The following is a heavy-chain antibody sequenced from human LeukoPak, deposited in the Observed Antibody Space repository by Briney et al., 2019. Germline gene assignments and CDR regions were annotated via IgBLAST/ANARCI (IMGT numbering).Heavy chain of an antibody. CDR2: ISSSGSTI. V-gene: IGHV3-48*04. Sequence: PGGSLRLSCVASGFTFSSYAMNWVRQAPGKGLEWVSYISSSGSTIYYADSVKGRFTISRDNAKNSLYLQMNSLRAEDTAVYYCTRGRRYCSSTSCPLHYMDVWGKGTTVTVSS. CDR1: GFTFSSYA. CDR3: TRGRRYCSSTSCPLHYMDV. D-gene: IGHD2-2*01. J-gene: IGHJ6*03.